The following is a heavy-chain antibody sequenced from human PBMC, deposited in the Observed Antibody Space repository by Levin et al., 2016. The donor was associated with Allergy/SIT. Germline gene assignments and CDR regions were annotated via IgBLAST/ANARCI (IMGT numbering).Heavy chain of an antibody. Sequence: GESLKISCAASGFTFSSYAMSWVRQAPGKGLEWVSAISGSGGSTYYADSVKGRFTISRDNSKNTLYLQMNSLRAEDTAVYYCAKDHVVVIPRQAFDIWGQGTMVTVSS. CDR3: AKDHVVVIPRQAFDI. CDR1: GFTFSSYA. V-gene: IGHV3-23*01. D-gene: IGHD3-22*01. CDR2: ISGSGGST. J-gene: IGHJ3*02.